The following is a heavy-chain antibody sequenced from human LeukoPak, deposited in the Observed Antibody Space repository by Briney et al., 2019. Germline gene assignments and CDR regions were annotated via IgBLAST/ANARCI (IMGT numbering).Heavy chain of an antibody. V-gene: IGHV4-59*01. J-gene: IGHJ4*02. Sequence: SETLSLTRTVSGGSISSYYWSWIRQPPGKGLEWIGYIYYSGSTNYNPSLKSRVTISVDTSKNQFSLKLSSVTAADTAVYYCARVVGATLDYWGQGTLVTVSS. D-gene: IGHD1-26*01. CDR2: IYYSGST. CDR1: GGSISSYY. CDR3: ARVVGATLDY.